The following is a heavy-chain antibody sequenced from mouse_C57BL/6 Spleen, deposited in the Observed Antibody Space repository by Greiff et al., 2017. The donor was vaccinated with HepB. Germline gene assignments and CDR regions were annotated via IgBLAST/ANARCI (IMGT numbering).Heavy chain of an antibody. CDR2: ISDGGSYT. J-gene: IGHJ2*01. CDR1: GFTFSSYA. D-gene: IGHD4-1*01. CDR3: ARDVGNFHFDY. Sequence: EVHLVESGGGLVKPGGSLKLSCAASGFTFSSYAMSWVRQTPEKRLEWVATISDGGSYTYYPDNVKGRFTISRDNAKNNLYLQMSHLKSEDTAMYYCARDVGNFHFDYWGQGTTLTVSS. V-gene: IGHV5-4*01.